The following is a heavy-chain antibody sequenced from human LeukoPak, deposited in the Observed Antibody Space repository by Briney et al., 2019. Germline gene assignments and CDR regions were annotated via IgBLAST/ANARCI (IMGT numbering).Heavy chain of an antibody. CDR1: GGTFSSYA. D-gene: IGHD6-6*01. J-gene: IGHJ4*02. CDR3: ARDPWKSSSSLDY. CDR2: IIPIFGTA. Sequence: GGSLRLSCAASGGTFSSYAISWVRQAPGQGLEWMGRIIPIFGTADYAQKFQGRVTITTDESTSTAYMELSSLRSEDTAVYYCARDPWKSSSSLDYWGQGTLVTVSS. V-gene: IGHV1-69*05.